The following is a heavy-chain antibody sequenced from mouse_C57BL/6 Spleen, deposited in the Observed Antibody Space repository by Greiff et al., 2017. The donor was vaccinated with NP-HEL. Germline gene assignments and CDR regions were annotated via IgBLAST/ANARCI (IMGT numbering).Heavy chain of an antibody. J-gene: IGHJ2*01. CDR3: ARFGDYDVDFDY. CDR2: IYPGSGNT. Sequence: QVQLQQSGAELVRPGASVKLSCKASGYTFTDYYINWVKQRPGQGLEWIARIYPGSGNTYYNEKFKGKATLTAEKSSSTAYMQLSSLTSEDSAVYFCARFGDYDVDFDYWGQGTTLTVSS. CDR1: GYTFTDYY. D-gene: IGHD2-4*01. V-gene: IGHV1-76*01.